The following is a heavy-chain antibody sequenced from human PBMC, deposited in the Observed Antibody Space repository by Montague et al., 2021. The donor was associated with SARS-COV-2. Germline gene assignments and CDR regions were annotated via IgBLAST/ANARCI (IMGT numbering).Heavy chain of an antibody. CDR2: IYYSGST. Sequence: TLSLTCTVSGGSISSGGYYWSRIRQHPGKGLEWIGYIYYSGSTYYNPSLKSRVTISVDTSKNQFSLKLSSVTAADTAVYYCAKDPTFFGVVISAFDIWGQGTMVTVSS. CDR3: AKDPTFFGVVISAFDI. D-gene: IGHD3-3*01. CDR1: GGSISSGGYY. J-gene: IGHJ3*02. V-gene: IGHV4-31*03.